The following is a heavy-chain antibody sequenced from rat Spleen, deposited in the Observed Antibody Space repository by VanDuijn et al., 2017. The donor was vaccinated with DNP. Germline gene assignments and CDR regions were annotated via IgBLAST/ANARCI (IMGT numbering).Heavy chain of an antibody. CDR2: INYEGSNT. D-gene: IGHD1-4*01. J-gene: IGHJ2*01. CDR3: ASRPPPTRGPFDY. CDR1: GFTFRDHN. V-gene: IGHV5-7*01. Sequence: EVQLVESGGGLVQPGRSLKLSCAASGFTFRDHNMAWVRQAPTKGLEWVATINYEGSNTYYRDSVKGRFTISRDNAKSTLYLQMDSLRSDDTATYYCASRPPPTRGPFDYWGQGVLVTVSS.